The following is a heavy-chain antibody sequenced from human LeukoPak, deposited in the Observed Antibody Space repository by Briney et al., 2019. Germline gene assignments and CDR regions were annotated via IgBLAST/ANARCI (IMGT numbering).Heavy chain of an antibody. CDR3: ATGSDFYYAS. D-gene: IGHD3-3*01. J-gene: IGHJ5*02. CDR2: IPHDGSNA. Sequence: GGSLRLSCVASGFTFTRSCMHWVRQAPGKGREWVAAIPHDGSNAYYADSVKGRFTISRDDSKNTQYLQMNSLRIEDSAVYYCATGSDFYYASWGQGTLVTVSS. CDR1: GFTFTRSC. V-gene: IGHV3-30-3*01.